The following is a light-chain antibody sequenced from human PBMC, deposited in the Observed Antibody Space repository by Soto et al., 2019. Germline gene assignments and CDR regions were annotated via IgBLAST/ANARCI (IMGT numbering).Light chain of an antibody. Sequence: QSVLPQPPAVSAAPGQMGTISCSGTSSNIGSTFVSWYQHLPGTAPKLLIYDNNKRPSGIPARFSGSKSGTSATLGITGLQTGDEADYYCAAWDTSLHALILGGGTKLTVL. CDR1: SSNIGSTF. CDR3: AAWDTSLHALI. CDR2: DNN. V-gene: IGLV1-51*01. J-gene: IGLJ2*01.